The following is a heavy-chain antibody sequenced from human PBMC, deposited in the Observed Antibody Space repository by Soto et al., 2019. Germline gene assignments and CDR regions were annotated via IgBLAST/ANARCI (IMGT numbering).Heavy chain of an antibody. Sequence: SETLSLTCSVSGYSISSGFYWDWIRQPPGKGLEWIGYIYYSGSTNYNPSLKSRVTISVDTSKNQFSLKLSSVTAADTAVYYCARTPRRDWLSSYFDYWGQGTLVTVSS. CDR1: GYSISSGFY. V-gene: IGHV4-38-2*02. CDR3: ARTPRRDWLSSYFDY. CDR2: IYYSGST. D-gene: IGHD3-9*01. J-gene: IGHJ4*02.